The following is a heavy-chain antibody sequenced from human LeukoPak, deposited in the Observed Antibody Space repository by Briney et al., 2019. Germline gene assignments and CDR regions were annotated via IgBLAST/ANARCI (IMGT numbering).Heavy chain of an antibody. Sequence: SETLSLTCTVSGGSISNYYWSWIRQPPGKGLEWIGYIYYSGSTNYNPSLKSLVTISIDTSKNQFSLKLSSVTAADTAIYYCAREDRGYSYLDSWGQGTLVTVSS. CDR3: AREDRGYSYLDS. CDR1: GGSISNYY. V-gene: IGHV4-59*01. CDR2: IYYSGST. D-gene: IGHD5-18*01. J-gene: IGHJ4*02.